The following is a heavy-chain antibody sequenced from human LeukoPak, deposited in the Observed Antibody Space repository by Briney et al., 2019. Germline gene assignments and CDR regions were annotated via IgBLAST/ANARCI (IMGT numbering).Heavy chain of an antibody. D-gene: IGHD2-15*01. CDR2: INHSGST. CDR1: GGSFSGYY. CDR3: ARGPYCSGGSCYYYYYYYMDV. J-gene: IGHJ6*03. Sequence: SETLSLTCAVYGGSFSGYYWSWIRQPPGKGLEWIGEINHSGSTNYNPSLKIRVTISVDTSKNQFSLKLSSVTAADTAVYYCARGPYCSGGSCYYYYYYYMDVWGKGTTVTVSS. V-gene: IGHV4-34*01.